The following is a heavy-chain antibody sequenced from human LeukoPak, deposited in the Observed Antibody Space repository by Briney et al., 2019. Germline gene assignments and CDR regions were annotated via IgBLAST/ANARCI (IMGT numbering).Heavy chain of an antibody. V-gene: IGHV4-59*08. Sequence: SETLSLTCSVSGGAISSYYWSWIRQPPGKGLEWIGFIYYSGTTEYNPSLKSRVTISVDTSKNHFSLKLSSVTAPDTAVYYCARQGSRDDYNSFEYWGQGALVTVSS. D-gene: IGHD5-24*01. CDR2: IYYSGTT. CDR1: GGAISSYY. CDR3: ARQGSRDDYNSFEY. J-gene: IGHJ4*02.